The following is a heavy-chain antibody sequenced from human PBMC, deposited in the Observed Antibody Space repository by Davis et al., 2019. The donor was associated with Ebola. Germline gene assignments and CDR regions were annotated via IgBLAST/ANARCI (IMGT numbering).Heavy chain of an antibody. CDR1: GGYISGYY. J-gene: IGHJ4*02. CDR3: AAGGNSDY. Sequence: MPSETLSLTCTVSGGYISGYYWSWIRQPPGKGLEWIGNLYHGGGTNYSPSLKSRLTISVDTSKNQFSLKLSSVTAADTAVYYCAAGGNSDYWGQGTLVTVSS. D-gene: IGHD4-23*01. CDR2: LYHGGGT. V-gene: IGHV4-59*08.